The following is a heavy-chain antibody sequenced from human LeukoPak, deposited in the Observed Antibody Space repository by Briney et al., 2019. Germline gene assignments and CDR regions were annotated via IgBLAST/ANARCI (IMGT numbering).Heavy chain of an antibody. D-gene: IGHD3-22*01. CDR2: ISYSGNT. V-gene: IGHV4-39*02. J-gene: IGHJ6*03. CDR1: AGSISSSEYY. CDR3: SRLTHSYYSDTSGYYPYYYMDV. Sequence: SETLSLTCTVSAGSISSSEYYWGWIRQSPGKGLEWIGRISYSGNTYYNPSLKSRFTISVDTSKNHFSLRLSSVPAADTAVYYCSRLTHSYYSDTSGYYPYYYMDVWGEGTTVAVSS.